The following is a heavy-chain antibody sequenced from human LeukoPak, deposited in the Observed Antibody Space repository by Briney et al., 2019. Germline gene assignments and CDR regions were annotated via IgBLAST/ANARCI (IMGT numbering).Heavy chain of an antibody. CDR2: INPSGGST. J-gene: IGHJ5*02. Sequence: ASVKVSCKASGYTFTSYYMHWVRQAPGQGLEWMGIINPSGGSTSYAQKLQGRVTMTTDTSTSTAYMELRSLRSDDTAVYYCAREANNWFDPWGQGTLVTVSS. V-gene: IGHV1-46*01. D-gene: IGHD5-12*01. CDR3: AREANNWFDP. CDR1: GYTFTSYY.